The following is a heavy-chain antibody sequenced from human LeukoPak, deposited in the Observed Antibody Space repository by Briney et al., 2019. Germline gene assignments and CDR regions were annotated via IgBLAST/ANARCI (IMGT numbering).Heavy chain of an antibody. D-gene: IGHD3-22*01. Sequence: SETLSLTCTVSGGSISSSSYYWGWIRQPPGKGLEWIVSIYYSGSTYYNPSLKSRVTISVDTSKNQFSLNLSSVTAADTAVYYCARLYYDSSGYYQICYFDYWGQGTLVTVSS. CDR2: IYYSGST. J-gene: IGHJ4*02. CDR1: GGSISSSSYY. CDR3: ARLYYDSSGYYQICYFDY. V-gene: IGHV4-39*01.